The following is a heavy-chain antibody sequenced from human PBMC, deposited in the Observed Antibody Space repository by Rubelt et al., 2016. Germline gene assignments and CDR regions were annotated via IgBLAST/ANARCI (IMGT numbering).Heavy chain of an antibody. V-gene: IGHV4-34*01. CDR3: ARDRPPKAVAGTSPLDY. D-gene: IGHD6-19*01. CDR2: INHSGST. Sequence: QVQLQQWGAGLLKPSETLSLTCAVYGGSFSGYYWSWIRQPPGKGLEWIGEINHSGSTNYNPSRKRRVTASVDTSKNQFALKLSFVTAADTAGYYCARDRPPKAVAGTSPLDYWGQGTLVTVSS. J-gene: IGHJ4*02. CDR1: GGSFSGYY.